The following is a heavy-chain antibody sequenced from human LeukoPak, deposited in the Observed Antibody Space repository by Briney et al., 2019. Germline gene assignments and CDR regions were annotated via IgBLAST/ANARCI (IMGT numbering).Heavy chain of an antibody. V-gene: IGHV1-18*01. D-gene: IGHD3-16*02. CDR2: ISAYNGNT. J-gene: IGHJ6*03. CDR1: GYTFTSYG. CDR3: ARVGQVFGLGELSFFFYHYYMDV. Sequence: GASVKVSCKASGYTFTSYGISWVRQAPGQGLEWMGWISAYNGNTNYAQKLQGRVTMTTDTSTSTAYMELRSLRSDDTAVYYCARVGQVFGLGELSFFFYHYYMDVWGKGTTVTISS.